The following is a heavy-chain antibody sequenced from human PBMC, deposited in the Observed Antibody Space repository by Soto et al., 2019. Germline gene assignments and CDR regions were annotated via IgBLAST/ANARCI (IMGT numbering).Heavy chain of an antibody. CDR3: ARWESLGLGYCISTSCYRRGNWFDP. CDR1: GYTFTNFG. J-gene: IGHJ5*02. Sequence: ASVKVSCKASGYTFTNFGISCVRQAPGQGLEWMGWISAYNGNTNYAQNFQGRVTMTTDTSTSTAYMELSSLRSEDTAVYYCARWESLGLGYCISTSCYRRGNWFDPWGQGTLVTVSS. CDR2: ISAYNGNT. V-gene: IGHV1-18*01. D-gene: IGHD2-2*01.